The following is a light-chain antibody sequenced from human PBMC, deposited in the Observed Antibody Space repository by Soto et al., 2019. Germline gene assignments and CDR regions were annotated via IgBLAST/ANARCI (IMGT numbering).Light chain of an antibody. V-gene: IGLV1-51*01. J-gene: IGLJ1*01. Sequence: QSVLTQPPSVSAAPGQKVTISCSGSSSNIGRNFVSWYQQLPGTAPKLLIYDNNNRPSGVSNRFSGSKSGNTAYLTISGLQVEDEAEYFCFSFTTTSTHVFGTGTKLTVL. CDR1: SSNIGRNF. CDR3: FSFTTTSTHV. CDR2: DNN.